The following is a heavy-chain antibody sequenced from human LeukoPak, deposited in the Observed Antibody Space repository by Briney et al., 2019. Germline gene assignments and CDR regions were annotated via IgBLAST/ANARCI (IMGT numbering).Heavy chain of an antibody. Sequence: SETLSLTCSVSGDSITGYSWSWIPQTPGKGLEWIGYIYYNGDTHYNPSLNSRLSMSVDTPKKQFSLNLRSVIAADAAVYYCVRGPYGSSISNWFDPWGQGLLVTVSS. J-gene: IGHJ5*02. V-gene: IGHV4-59*01. CDR3: VRGPYGSSISNWFDP. CDR2: IYYNGDT. D-gene: IGHD3-10*01. CDR1: GDSITGYS.